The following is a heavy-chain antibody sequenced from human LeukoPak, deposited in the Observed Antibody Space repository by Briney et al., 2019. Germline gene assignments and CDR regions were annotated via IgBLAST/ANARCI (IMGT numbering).Heavy chain of an antibody. CDR2: IRSKAYGGTT. CDR3: SRGVQTRWLHPNWFDP. CDR1: GFTFGDYA. V-gene: IGHV3-49*03. D-gene: IGHD5-24*01. Sequence: GGSLRLSCTASGFTFGDYAMSWFRQAPGKGLEWVGFIRSKAYGGTTEYAASVKGRITISRDDSKSIAYLQMNSLKTEDTAVYYCSRGVQTRWLHPNWFDPWGQGTLVTVSS. J-gene: IGHJ5*02.